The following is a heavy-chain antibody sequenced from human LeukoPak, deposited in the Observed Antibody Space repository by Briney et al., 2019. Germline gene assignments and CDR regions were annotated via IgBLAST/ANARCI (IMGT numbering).Heavy chain of an antibody. V-gene: IGHV4-31*03. D-gene: IGHD6-13*01. CDR2: TYFSGIT. Sequence: PSETLSLTCTVSGGSINGEDYYWSWIRQHPEKGLEWIGLTYFSGITIYNPSLKSRLSLSVDTSKKQFSLKLNAVTAADTAVYYCARGRAAPGSYYFDHWGQGTLVTVSS. J-gene: IGHJ4*02. CDR1: GGSINGEDYY. CDR3: ARGRAAPGSYYFDH.